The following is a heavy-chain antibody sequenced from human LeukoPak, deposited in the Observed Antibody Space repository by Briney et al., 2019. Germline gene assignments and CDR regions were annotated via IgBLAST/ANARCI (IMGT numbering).Heavy chain of an antibody. Sequence: GGSLRLSCAASGFTFSSYWMHWVRQAPGKGLVWVSRINSDGSSTSYADSVKGRFTISRDNAKNTLYLQMNSLRAEDTAVYYCARGHSSSWGYSNWFDPWGQGTLVTVSS. J-gene: IGHJ5*02. CDR1: GFTFSSYW. D-gene: IGHD6-13*01. CDR2: INSDGSST. V-gene: IGHV3-74*01. CDR3: ARGHSSSWGYSNWFDP.